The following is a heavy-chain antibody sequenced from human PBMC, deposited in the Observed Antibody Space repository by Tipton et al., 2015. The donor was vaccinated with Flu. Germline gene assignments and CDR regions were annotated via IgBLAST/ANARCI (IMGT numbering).Heavy chain of an antibody. J-gene: IGHJ4*02. D-gene: IGHD5-12*01. Sequence: RSLRLSCAASGVTFSSYGMHWVRQAPGKGLEWVGFIRSKAYGGTTEYAASVKGRFTISRDDSKSIAYLQMNSLQTADTAVYYCTRNSGYDPRKIDYWGQGTLVTVSS. CDR2: IRSKAYGGTT. CDR3: TRNSGYDPRKIDY. CDR1: GVTFSSYG. V-gene: IGHV3-49*04.